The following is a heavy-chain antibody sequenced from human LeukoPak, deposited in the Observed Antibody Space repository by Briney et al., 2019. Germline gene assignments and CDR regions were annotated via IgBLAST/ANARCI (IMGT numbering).Heavy chain of an antibody. Sequence: SETLSLTCTVSGGSISNFYWSWIRQPPGKGLEWIGYIHYSGSTNYNPSLKSRVTISVDTSKNQFSLKLSSVTAADTAVYYCAREGIAAAGTWYNWFDPWGQGTLVTVSS. V-gene: IGHV4-59*12. CDR3: AREGIAAAGTWYNWFDP. CDR2: IHYSGST. D-gene: IGHD6-13*01. J-gene: IGHJ5*02. CDR1: GGSISNFY.